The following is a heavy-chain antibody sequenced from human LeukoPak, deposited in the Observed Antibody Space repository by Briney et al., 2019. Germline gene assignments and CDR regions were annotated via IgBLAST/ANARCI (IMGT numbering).Heavy chain of an antibody. CDR2: IYHSGST. J-gene: IGHJ4*02. D-gene: IGHD2-2*01. Sequence: PSETLSLTCAVSGYSISSGYYWGWIRQPPGKGQEWIGSIYHSGSTYYNPSLKSRVTISIDTSKNQCSLKLSSVTAADTAVYYCARHAYCSSTSCYPDFDYWGQGTLVTVSS. CDR1: GYSISSGYY. CDR3: ARHAYCSSTSCYPDFDY. V-gene: IGHV4-38-2*01.